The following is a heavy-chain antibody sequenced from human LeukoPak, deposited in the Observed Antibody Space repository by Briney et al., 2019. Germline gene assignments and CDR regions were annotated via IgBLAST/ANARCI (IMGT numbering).Heavy chain of an antibody. V-gene: IGHV3-23*01. CDR2: ISGSGVST. CDR3: ARAFPGTGAFDI. J-gene: IGHJ3*02. CDR1: GFTFSSYG. D-gene: IGHD3-10*01. Sequence: GGTLRLSCAASGFTFSSYGMNWVRQAPGKGLEWVSAISGSGVSTFYADSVKGRFTISRDNFKNTLYLQMNSLRAEDTAVYYCARAFPGTGAFDIWGQGTMVTVSS.